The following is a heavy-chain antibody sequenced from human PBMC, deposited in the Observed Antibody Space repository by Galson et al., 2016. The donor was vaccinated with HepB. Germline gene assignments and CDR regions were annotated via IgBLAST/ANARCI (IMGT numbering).Heavy chain of an antibody. CDR2: ISYDGHKQ. V-gene: IGHV3-33*05. J-gene: IGHJ4*02. CDR1: GFTFSNYD. Sequence: SLRLSCAASGFTFSNYDMHWVRQAPGKGLEWVALISYDGHKQSFPDSVKGRFTISRDNSKHTVYLQMNSLRAEDTAIYYCAREFTPDIAEPGLGSFDFWGQGTLVTVSS. D-gene: IGHD6-13*01. CDR3: AREFTPDIAEPGLGSFDF.